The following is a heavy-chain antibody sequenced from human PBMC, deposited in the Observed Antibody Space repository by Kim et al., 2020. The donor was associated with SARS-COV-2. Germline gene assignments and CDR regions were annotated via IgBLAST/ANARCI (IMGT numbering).Heavy chain of an antibody. CDR2: ISADIDNT. D-gene: IGHD6-19*01. CDR3: FGGVAGTDFVY. Sequence: ASVKVSCKASGYSFSSYAMHWLRQAPGQRLEWMGWISADIDNTKYSQKFQGRVTITRDTSAKIAYMELSSLRSEDTAVYICFGGVAGTDFVYWGLGTL. V-gene: IGHV1-3*01. CDR1: GYSFSSYA. J-gene: IGHJ4*02.